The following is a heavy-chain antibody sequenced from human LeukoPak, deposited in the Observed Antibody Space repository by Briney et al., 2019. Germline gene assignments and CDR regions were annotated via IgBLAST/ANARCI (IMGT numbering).Heavy chain of an antibody. CDR3: ARRLEYSYGSRVFDY. CDR2: INHSGST. V-gene: IGHV4-34*01. Sequence: SETLSLTCAVYGGSFSGYYWSWIRQPPGKGLEWIGEINHSGSTNYNPSLKSRVTISVDTSKNQFSLELSSVTAADTAVYYCARRLEYSYGSRVFDYWGQGTLVTVSS. J-gene: IGHJ4*02. D-gene: IGHD5-18*01. CDR1: GGSFSGYY.